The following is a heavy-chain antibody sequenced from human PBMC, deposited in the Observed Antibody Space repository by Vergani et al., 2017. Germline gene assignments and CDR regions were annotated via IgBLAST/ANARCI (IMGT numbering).Heavy chain of an antibody. V-gene: IGHV1-18*04. J-gene: IGHJ5*02. D-gene: IGHD3-22*01. CDR2: ISAYNGNT. CDR3: ARVGDSSGYYFGWFDP. Sequence: QVQLVQSGAEVKKPGASVKVSCKASGYTFTSYYMHWVRQAPGQGLEWMGWISAYNGNTNYAQKLQGRVTMTTDTSTSTAYMELRSLTADDTAVYYCARVGDSSGYYFGWFDPWGQGTLVTVSS. CDR1: GYTFTSYY.